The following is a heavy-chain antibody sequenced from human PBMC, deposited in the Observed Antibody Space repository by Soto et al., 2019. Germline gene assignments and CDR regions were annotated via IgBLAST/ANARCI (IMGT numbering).Heavy chain of an antibody. CDR3: ARVRKRLTPIRKNGMDV. Sequence: SETRSRTGAVYGGCFRSFYRSWIRQPPGKGLEWIGEIIHSGSTNYNPSLESRVTISLDTSKNQFSLNVNSVIAADTAVYYFARVRKRLTPIRKNGMDVWGHGTTVTVSS. D-gene: IGHD2-15*01. V-gene: IGHV4-34*12. CDR2: IIHSGST. CDR1: GGCFRSFY. J-gene: IGHJ6*01.